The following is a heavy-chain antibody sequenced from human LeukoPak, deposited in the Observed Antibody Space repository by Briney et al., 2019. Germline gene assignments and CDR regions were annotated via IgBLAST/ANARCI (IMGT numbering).Heavy chain of an antibody. D-gene: IGHD2-2*01. CDR1: GXSISSYY. CDR3: ARHYIQPPHYFDY. Sequence: SETLSLTCTVSGXSISSYYGSWIRQPPGKGLEWIGFIYYTGSTHYNPSLKSRVTVSVDTSKNQFSLKLSAVTAADTAVYYCARHYIQPPHYFDYWGQGTLVTVSS. CDR2: IYYTGST. V-gene: IGHV4-59*08. J-gene: IGHJ4*02.